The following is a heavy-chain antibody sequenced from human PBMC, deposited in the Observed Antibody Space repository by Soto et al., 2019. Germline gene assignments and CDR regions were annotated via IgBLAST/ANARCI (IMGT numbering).Heavy chain of an antibody. Sequence: QVQLVDSGGGVVQPGRSLRLSCAASGFTFSKHAMHWVRQAPGKGLEWVAVISSDGSNKYYADSVKGRFTISRDNSKNTLYLQMNSRRAEDTAVCYCARMASFYCSGSSCYPTYGMDVWGQGSTVTVS. V-gene: IGHV3-30-3*01. CDR3: ARMASFYCSGSSCYPTYGMDV. CDR1: GFTFSKHA. J-gene: IGHJ6*02. CDR2: ISSDGSNK. D-gene: IGHD2-15*01.